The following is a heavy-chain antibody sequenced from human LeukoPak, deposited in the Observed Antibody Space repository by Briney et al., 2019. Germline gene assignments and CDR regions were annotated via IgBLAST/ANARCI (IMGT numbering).Heavy chain of an antibody. J-gene: IGHJ5*02. CDR3: ASGGYCSGGSCYWFDP. CDR2: IIPIFGTA. V-gene: IGHV1-69*05. Sequence: SVKVSCKASGGTFSSYAISWVRQAPGQGLEWMGGIIPIFGTANYAQKFQGRVTITTDESTSTAYMELSSLRSEDTAVYHCASGGYCSGGSCYWFDPWGQGTLVTVSS. D-gene: IGHD2-15*01. CDR1: GGTFSSYA.